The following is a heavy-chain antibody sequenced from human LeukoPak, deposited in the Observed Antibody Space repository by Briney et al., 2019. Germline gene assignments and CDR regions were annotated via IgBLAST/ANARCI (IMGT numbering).Heavy chain of an antibody. V-gene: IGHV3-23*01. CDR3: AKTVSGSHSYQGGDY. D-gene: IGHD3-16*02. J-gene: IGHJ4*02. CDR2: ISGSGGSI. Sequence: GGSLRLPCAASGFTFRNYAMSWVRQAPGKGLDWVSQISGSGGSIYYADSVKGRFTISRDNPQNTLYLQINSLRVEDTAVYFCAKTVSGSHSYQGGDYWGQGTLVTVST. CDR1: GFTFRNYA.